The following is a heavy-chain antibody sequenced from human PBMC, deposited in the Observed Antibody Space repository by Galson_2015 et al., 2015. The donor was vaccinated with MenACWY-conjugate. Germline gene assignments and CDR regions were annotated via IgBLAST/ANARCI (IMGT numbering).Heavy chain of an antibody. CDR1: GGTLRTFA. V-gene: IGHV1-69*13. D-gene: IGHD3-16*01. Sequence: SVKVSCKASGGTLRTFAISWVRQAPGQGLEWMGVFIPFFGTTNYAQKFQGRVTITADESTSTAYMELSSLRSEDTAVYYCVRSRGRGEVPNFDYWGQGTLVTVSS. CDR2: FIPFFGTT. J-gene: IGHJ4*02. CDR3: VRSRGRGEVPNFDY.